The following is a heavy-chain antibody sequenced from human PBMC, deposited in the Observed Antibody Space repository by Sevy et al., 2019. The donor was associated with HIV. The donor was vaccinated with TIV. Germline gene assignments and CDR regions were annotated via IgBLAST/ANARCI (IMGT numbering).Heavy chain of an antibody. CDR2: SYYSGST. V-gene: IGHV4-31*03. CDR1: GGSISSGGYY. J-gene: IGHJ4*02. D-gene: IGHD4-17*01. CDR3: ARGLYGDELNY. Sequence: SETLSLTCTVSGGSISSGGYYWSWIRQHPGKGLEWIGYSYYSGSTYYNPSLKSRVTISVDTSKNQFSLKLSSVTAADTAVYYCARGLYGDELNYWGQGTLVTVSS.